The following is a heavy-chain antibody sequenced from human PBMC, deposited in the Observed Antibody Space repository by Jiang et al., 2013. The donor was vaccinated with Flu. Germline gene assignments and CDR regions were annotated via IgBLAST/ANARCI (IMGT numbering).Heavy chain of an antibody. CDR1: GESVSSNSAA. CDR3: ARDPGRGDYYDTSGYRNWFDP. Sequence: QTLSLTCAISGESVSSNSAAWNWIRQSPSRGLEWLGRTYYRSRWYNDYAVSVKSRISIKPDTSKNQFSLHLNSVTPEDTAVYYCARDPGRGDYYDTSGYRNWFDPWGQGTPVTVSS. D-gene: IGHD3-22*01. J-gene: IGHJ5*02. V-gene: IGHV6-1*01. CDR2: TYYRSRWYN.